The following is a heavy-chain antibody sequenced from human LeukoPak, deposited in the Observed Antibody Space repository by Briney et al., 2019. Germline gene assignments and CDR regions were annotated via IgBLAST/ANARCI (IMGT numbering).Heavy chain of an antibody. V-gene: IGHV3-30*04. J-gene: IGHJ6*02. CDR2: MSYDGSNK. CDR1: GFAFSSYA. CDR3: ARGPPPYYGMDV. Sequence: GRSMNLSCAASGFAFSSYAIYWVRKAPGKGLEWVAVMSYDGSNKYYADSVKGRFTISRDNSKNTLYLQMNSLRAEDTAVYYCARGPPPYYGMDVWGQGTTVTVSS.